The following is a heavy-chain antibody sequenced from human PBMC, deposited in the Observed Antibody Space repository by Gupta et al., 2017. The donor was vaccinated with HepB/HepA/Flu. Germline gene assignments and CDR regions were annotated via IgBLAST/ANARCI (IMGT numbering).Heavy chain of an antibody. J-gene: IGHJ4*02. V-gene: IGHV4-39*01. D-gene: IGHD3/OR15-3a*01. CDR2: IYYTGNT. CDR1: GRSTSTNSIGSYY. CDR3: ATRRGWTASHYFDC. Sequence: QPQLHVSGPGRVQPSQTLSLLFIVLGRSTSTNSIGSYYWAWIRQPPGKGLEWIGSIYYTGNTYYNPSLKTRVTISQDTSKNQFSLKLNSVTAADTAMYYCATRRGWTASHYFDCWGQGTLVTVSS.